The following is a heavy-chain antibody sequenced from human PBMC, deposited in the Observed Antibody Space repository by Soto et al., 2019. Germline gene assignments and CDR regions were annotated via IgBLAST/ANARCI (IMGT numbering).Heavy chain of an antibody. CDR3: ARDGGTSIDY. J-gene: IGHJ4*02. Sequence: GSLRLSCAASGFTFSSYSMNWVRQAPGKGLEWVSSISSSSSYIYDADSVKGRFTISRDNAKNSLYLQMNSLRAEDTAVYYCARDGGTSIDYWGQGTLVTVSS. CDR1: GFTFSSYS. CDR2: ISSSSSYI. V-gene: IGHV3-21*01. D-gene: IGHD2-2*01.